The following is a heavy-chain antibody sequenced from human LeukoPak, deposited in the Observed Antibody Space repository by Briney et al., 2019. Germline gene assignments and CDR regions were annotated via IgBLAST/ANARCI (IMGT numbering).Heavy chain of an antibody. J-gene: IGHJ3*02. D-gene: IGHD3-22*01. V-gene: IGHV4-34*01. Sequence: PSETLSLTCAVYGGSFSGYYWSWIRQPPGKGLEWIGEINHSGSTNYNPSLKSRVTISVDTSKYQFSLKLSSVTAADTAVYYCARGPAYYYDSSGYSENAFDIWGQGTMVTVSS. CDR2: INHSGST. CDR1: GGSFSGYY. CDR3: ARGPAYYYDSSGYSENAFDI.